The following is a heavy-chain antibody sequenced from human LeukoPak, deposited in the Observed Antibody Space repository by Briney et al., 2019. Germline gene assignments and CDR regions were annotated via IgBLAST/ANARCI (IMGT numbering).Heavy chain of an antibody. J-gene: IGHJ3*02. V-gene: IGHV3-30*03. CDR3: ARDPNGDYIGAFEI. Sequence: AGRSLRLSCAASGFIFSSFGMHWVRQAPGKGLEWVAVISYDGSHKYYADSVKGRFTISRDNFKNTLYLQMNSLRVEDTAVYYCARDPNGDYIGAFEIWGQGTMVTVSS. D-gene: IGHD4-17*01. CDR1: GFIFSSFG. CDR2: ISYDGSHK.